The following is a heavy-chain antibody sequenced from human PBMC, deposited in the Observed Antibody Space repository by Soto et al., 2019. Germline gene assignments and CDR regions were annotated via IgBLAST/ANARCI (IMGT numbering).Heavy chain of an antibody. CDR3: ASLCGGGSCYFDY. J-gene: IGHJ4*02. CDR1: GGTFSSYA. D-gene: IGHD2-15*01. Sequence: QVQLVQSGAEVKKPGSSVNVSCKAAGGTFSSYAISWVRQAPGQGLEWMGGIIPIFGTANYAQKFQGRVTITADESTSKAYMELSSRRSEDTAVYYCASLCGGGSCYFDYWGQGTLVTVSS. V-gene: IGHV1-69*01. CDR2: IIPIFGTA.